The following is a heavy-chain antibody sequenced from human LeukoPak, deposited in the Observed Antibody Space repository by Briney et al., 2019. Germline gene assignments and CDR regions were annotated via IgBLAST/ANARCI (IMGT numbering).Heavy chain of an antibody. Sequence: SGTLSLTCTVSGGSISSSSYYWGWIRQPPGKGLEWIGSIYYSGSTYYNPSLKSRVTISVDTSKNQFSLKLSSVTAADTAVYYCARDPPYCSSTSCLFDPWGQGTLVTVSS. J-gene: IGHJ5*02. CDR1: GGSISSSSYY. V-gene: IGHV4-39*02. CDR3: ARDPPYCSSTSCLFDP. D-gene: IGHD2-2*01. CDR2: IYYSGST.